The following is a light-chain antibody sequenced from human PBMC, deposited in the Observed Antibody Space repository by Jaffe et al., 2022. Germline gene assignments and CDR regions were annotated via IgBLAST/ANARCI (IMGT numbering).Light chain of an antibody. Sequence: EIVLTQSPGTLSLSPGERATLSCRASQSVSSSYLAWYQHKPGQAPRLLIYGTSNRATGIPDRFSGSGSGADFTLTVSRLEPGDFAVYYCHQYDSSPQTFGQGTKLEIK. J-gene: IGKJ2*01. CDR3: HQYDSSPQT. CDR1: QSVSSSY. CDR2: GTS. V-gene: IGKV3-20*01.